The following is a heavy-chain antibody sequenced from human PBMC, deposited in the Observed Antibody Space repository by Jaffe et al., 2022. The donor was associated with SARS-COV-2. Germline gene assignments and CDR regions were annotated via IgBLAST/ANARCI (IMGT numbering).Heavy chain of an antibody. V-gene: IGHV1-18*01. D-gene: IGHD6-19*01. CDR3: ARGASSGRGLWFDT. J-gene: IGHJ5*02. CDR1: GFPFSAYH. Sequence: QAQVVQSGTEVKRPGASVKVSCKASGFPFSAYHIVWVRQAPGQGLEWMGWISGYSGNTNSAQKFRGRVTMLTDTSTATAYMELRSLESDDTATYFCARGASSGRGLWFDTWGQGTLIVVSS. CDR2: ISGYSGNT.